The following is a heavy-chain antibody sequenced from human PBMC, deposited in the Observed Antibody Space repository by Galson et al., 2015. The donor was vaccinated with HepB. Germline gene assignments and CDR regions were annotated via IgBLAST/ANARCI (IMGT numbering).Heavy chain of an antibody. Sequence: SLRLSCAASGFTFSSYSMNWVRQAPGKGLEWVSYISSSSSTIYYADSVKGRFTISRDNAKNSLYLQMNSLRAEDTAVYYCARIPYCSSTSCYVLGDYYYYGMDVWGQGTTVTVSS. V-gene: IGHV3-48*04. CDR2: ISSSSSTI. CDR3: ARIPYCSSTSCYVLGDYYYYGMDV. J-gene: IGHJ6*02. D-gene: IGHD2-2*01. CDR1: GFTFSSYS.